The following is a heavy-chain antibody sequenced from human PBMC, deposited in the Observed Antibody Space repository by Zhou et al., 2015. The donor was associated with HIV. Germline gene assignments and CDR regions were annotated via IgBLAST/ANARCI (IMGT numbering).Heavy chain of an antibody. J-gene: IGHJ3*01. CDR2: TLPLFGAP. CDR3: ARRRSSGWYFGDTYDR. Sequence: QVQLVQSGAEVRKPGSSVKVSCKASGGTFGNHPIIWVRQAPGQGFEWMGGTLPLFGAPKYEQKFQDRVTFTADESLTTAYMELTSLTSEDTAVYYCARRRSSGWYFGDTYDRWGQGTLVTVS. D-gene: IGHD6-19*01. CDR1: GGTFGNHP. V-gene: IGHV1-69*12.